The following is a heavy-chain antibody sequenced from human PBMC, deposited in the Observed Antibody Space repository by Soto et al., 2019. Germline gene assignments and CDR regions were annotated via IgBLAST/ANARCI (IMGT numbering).Heavy chain of an antibody. Sequence: GGSLRLSCAASGFTFDDYAMHWVRQAPGKGLEWVSGISWNSGSIGYADSVKGRFTISRDNAKNSLYLQMNSLRAEDTALYYCARAPGYYGMDVCDQGTTVTVAS. CDR3: ARAPGYYGMDV. CDR1: GFTFDDYA. V-gene: IGHV3-9*01. CDR2: ISWNSGSI. J-gene: IGHJ6*02.